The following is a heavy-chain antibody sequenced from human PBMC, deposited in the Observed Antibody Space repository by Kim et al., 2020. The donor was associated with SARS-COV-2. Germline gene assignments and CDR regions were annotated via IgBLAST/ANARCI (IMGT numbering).Heavy chain of an antibody. CDR1: GGSISSSNW. D-gene: IGHD1-26*01. Sequence: SETLSLTCAVSGGSISSSNWWSWVRQPPGKGLEWIGGIYHSGSTNYNPSLKSRVTISVDKSKNQFSLKLSSVTAADTAVYYCARGLATRWELLQPPHWFDPWGQGALFPVSS. J-gene: IGHJ5*02. CDR3: ARGLATRWELLQPPHWFDP. V-gene: IGHV4-4*02. CDR2: IYHSGST.